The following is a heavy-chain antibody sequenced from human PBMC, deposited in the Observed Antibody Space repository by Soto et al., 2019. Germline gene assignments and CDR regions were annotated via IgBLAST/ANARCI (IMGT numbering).Heavy chain of an antibody. Sequence: EVQLLESGGGLVQPGESLRLSCAASGFTSSSYAMNWVRQGPGKGLEWVSTISAGGVTFYADSVKGRFTISRDSSKNTLYLQMVGLRGDDTALYYCAKALGGDFNNWHFDEWGHGTLVTGSS. J-gene: IGHJ4*01. V-gene: IGHV3-23*01. CDR3: AKALGGDFNNWHFDE. D-gene: IGHD1-1*01. CDR1: GFTSSSYA. CDR2: ISAGGVT.